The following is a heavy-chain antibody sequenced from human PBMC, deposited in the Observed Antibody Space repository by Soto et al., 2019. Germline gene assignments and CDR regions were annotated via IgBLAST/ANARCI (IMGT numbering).Heavy chain of an antibody. D-gene: IGHD3-3*01. V-gene: IGHV4-31*03. CDR1: GGSISSGGYY. CDR3: AREKSWYDFWSGSYNWFDP. Sequence: SETLSLTCTVSGGSISSGGYYWSWIRQHPGKGLEWIGYIYYSGSTYYNPSLKSRVTISVDTSKNQFSLKLSSVTAADTAVYYCAREKSWYDFWSGSYNWFDPWGQGTLVTVSS. CDR2: IYYSGST. J-gene: IGHJ5*02.